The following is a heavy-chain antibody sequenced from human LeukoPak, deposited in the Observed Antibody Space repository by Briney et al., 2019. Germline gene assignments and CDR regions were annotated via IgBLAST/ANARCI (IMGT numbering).Heavy chain of an antibody. D-gene: IGHD2-15*01. Sequence: PSETLSLTCTVSDVSISSYYWSWIRQPPGKGLEWIGYIYYSGTTNYNPSLKSRVSISVDTSKNQFSLKLRSVTAADTAVYYCARDAAYYYYYYCMDVWGKGTTVTVSS. CDR2: IYYSGTT. J-gene: IGHJ6*03. CDR3: ARDAAYYYYYYCMDV. CDR1: DVSISSYY. V-gene: IGHV4-59*01.